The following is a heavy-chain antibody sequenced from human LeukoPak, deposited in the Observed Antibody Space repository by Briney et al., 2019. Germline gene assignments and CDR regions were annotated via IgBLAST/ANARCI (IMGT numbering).Heavy chain of an antibody. J-gene: IGHJ3*02. Sequence: GASVKVSCMASGYTFTSYGISWVRQAPGQGLEWMGWISAYNGNTNYAQKLQGRVTMTTDTSTSTAYMELRSLRSDDTAVYYCARELGYCSGGSCLKLDAFDIWGQGTMVTVSS. CDR3: ARELGYCSGGSCLKLDAFDI. CDR2: ISAYNGNT. CDR1: GYTFTSYG. D-gene: IGHD2-15*01. V-gene: IGHV1-18*04.